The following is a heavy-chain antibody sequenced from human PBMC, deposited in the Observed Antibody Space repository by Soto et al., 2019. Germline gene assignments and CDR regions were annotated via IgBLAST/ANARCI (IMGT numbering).Heavy chain of an antibody. D-gene: IGHD2-15*01. CDR2: ISGSGGSGSGGST. CDR3: AKRPGAYCGGGRCYYYYYMDV. Sequence: EVQLLESGGGLVQPGGSLRLSCAASGFTFSSYAMSWVRQAPGKWLEWVSAISGSGGSGSGGSTYYADSVKGRFTISRDNCKDTLDLQMNSGRAEDTAVYYCAKRPGAYCGGGRCYYYYYMDVCGKGSTVTVSS. J-gene: IGHJ6*03. CDR1: GFTFSSYA. V-gene: IGHV3-23*01.